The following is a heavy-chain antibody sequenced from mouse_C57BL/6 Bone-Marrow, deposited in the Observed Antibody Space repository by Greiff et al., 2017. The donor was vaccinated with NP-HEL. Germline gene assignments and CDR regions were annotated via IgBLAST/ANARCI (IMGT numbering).Heavy chain of an antibody. Sequence: QVQLKQPGAELVKPGASVKLSCKASGYTFTSYWMHWVKQRPGQGLEWIGMIHPNSGSTNYNEKFKSKATLTVDKSSSTAYMQLSSLTSEDSAVYYCARSHYYGSSYAMDYWGQGTSVTVSS. CDR2: IHPNSGST. D-gene: IGHD1-1*01. CDR3: ARSHYYGSSYAMDY. V-gene: IGHV1-64*01. CDR1: GYTFTSYW. J-gene: IGHJ4*01.